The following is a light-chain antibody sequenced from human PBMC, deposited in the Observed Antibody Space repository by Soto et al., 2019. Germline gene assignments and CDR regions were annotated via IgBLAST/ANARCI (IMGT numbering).Light chain of an antibody. J-gene: IGKJ2*01. CDR1: QSVSSSY. Sequence: EIVLTQSPGTLSLSPGERATLSCRASQSVSSSYLAWYQQKPGQAPRLLLYGASSRATGIPDRFSGSGSGTEFTLTISRLEPEDFAVYYCQQYCSSPLYTFAQGTKLEIK. CDR2: GAS. CDR3: QQYCSSPLYT. V-gene: IGKV3-20*01.